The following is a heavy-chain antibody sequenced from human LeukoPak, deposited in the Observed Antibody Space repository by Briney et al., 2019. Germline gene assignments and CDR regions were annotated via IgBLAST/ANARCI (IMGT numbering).Heavy chain of an antibody. Sequence: ASVKVSCKASGYTFTGYYMHWVRQAPGQGLEWMGWINPNSGGTNYAQKFQGRVTMTRDTSISTAYMELSRLRSDDTAVYYCARASSSWNPYNWFDPWGQGTLVTVSS. CDR3: ARASSSWNPYNWFDP. D-gene: IGHD6-13*01. V-gene: IGHV1-2*02. CDR2: INPNSGGT. J-gene: IGHJ5*02. CDR1: GYTFTGYY.